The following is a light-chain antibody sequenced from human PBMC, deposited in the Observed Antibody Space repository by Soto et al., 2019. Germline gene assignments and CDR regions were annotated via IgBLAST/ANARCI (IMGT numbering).Light chain of an antibody. CDR2: WAS. V-gene: IGKV4-1*01. CDR1: QSVLYSSNNKNY. Sequence: DIVMTQSPDSLAVSLGERATINCKSSQSVLYSSNNKNYLAWYQQKPGQPPKLLIYWASTRESGVPDRFSGSGSGRDFTPTISSLQAEDVAVYYCQQYYSTPIAFGGGTKVEIK. J-gene: IGKJ4*01. CDR3: QQYYSTPIA.